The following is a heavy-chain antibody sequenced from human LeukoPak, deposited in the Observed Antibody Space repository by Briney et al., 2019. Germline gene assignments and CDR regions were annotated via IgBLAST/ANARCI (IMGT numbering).Heavy chain of an antibody. Sequence: SETLSLTCAVSGGSISSSNWWSWVRQPPGKGLEWIGEIYHSGSTNYNPSLKSRVTISVDKSKNQFSLKLSFVTAADTAVYYCARAVCSGGSCYDWFDPWGQGTLVTVSS. CDR1: GGSISSSNW. J-gene: IGHJ5*02. CDR2: IYHSGST. CDR3: ARAVCSGGSCYDWFDP. D-gene: IGHD2-15*01. V-gene: IGHV4-4*02.